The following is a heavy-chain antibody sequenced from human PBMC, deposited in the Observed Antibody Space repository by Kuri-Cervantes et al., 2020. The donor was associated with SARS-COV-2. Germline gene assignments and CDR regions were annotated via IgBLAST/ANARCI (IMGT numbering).Heavy chain of an antibody. CDR2: IYSSGST. J-gene: IGHJ4*01. D-gene: IGHD3-16*02. CDR3: ARSGPVYDYVWGSYRSNLDY. V-gene: IGHV4-59*12. CDR1: GVSISCCY. Sequence: SETLSLTCTVSGVSISCCYWSWIRQPPGRELEWIGYIYSSGSTNYNPSLKSRVTISVHTSKNQFSLKLSSVTAADTAVYYCARSGPVYDYVWGSYRSNLDYWGHGTLVTVSS.